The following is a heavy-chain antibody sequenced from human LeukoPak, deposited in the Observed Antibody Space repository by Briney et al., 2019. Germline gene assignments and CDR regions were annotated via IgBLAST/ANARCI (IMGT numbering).Heavy chain of an antibody. CDR2: INHSGST. J-gene: IGHJ4*02. D-gene: IGHD3-3*01. V-gene: IGHV4-34*01. CDR3: ARALKYDFWSGYYSYYFDY. Sequence: PSETLSLTCAVYGGSFSGYYWSWIRQPPGKGLEWIGEINHSGSTNYNPSLKSRVTISVDTSKNQFSLKLSSVTAADTAVYYCARALKYDFWSGYYSYYFDYWGQGTLVTVSS. CDR1: GGSFSGYY.